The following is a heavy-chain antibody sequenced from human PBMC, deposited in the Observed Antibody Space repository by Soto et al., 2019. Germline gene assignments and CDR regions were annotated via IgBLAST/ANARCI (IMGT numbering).Heavy chain of an antibody. CDR2: XXHXXRX. CDR1: GGSFSGHS. CDR3: STRAYDTNGYYRFDP. J-gene: IGHJ5*01. D-gene: IGHD3-22*01. V-gene: IGHV4-34*01. Sequence: SETLSLTCAVYGGSFSGHSCTWIRQSPGKGLEWXGDXXHXXRXXXXXSXXXRVTISLDTSKNQFSLTLSDVTAADTAMYYCSTRAYDTNGYYRFDPWGQGTLVTVSS.